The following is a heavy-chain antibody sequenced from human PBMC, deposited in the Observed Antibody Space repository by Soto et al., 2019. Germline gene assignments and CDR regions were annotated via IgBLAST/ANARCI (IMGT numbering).Heavy chain of an antibody. V-gene: IGHV1-8*01. J-gene: IGHJ6*02. CDR3: ARYGSGSYYQTYYYYGMDV. Sequence: QVQLVQSGAEVKKPGASVKVSCKASGYTFTSYDINWVRQATGQGLEWMGWMNPNSGNTGYAQKFKGRVTMTRNTSISTAYMELSSLRSEDTAVYYCARYGSGSYYQTYYYYGMDVWGQGTTVTVSS. CDR2: MNPNSGNT. D-gene: IGHD3-10*01. CDR1: GYTFTSYD.